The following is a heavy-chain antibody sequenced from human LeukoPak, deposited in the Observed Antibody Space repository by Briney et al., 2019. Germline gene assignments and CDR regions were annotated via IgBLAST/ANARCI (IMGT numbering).Heavy chain of an antibody. Sequence: KPSETLSLTCIVSGASMSGYYWSWIRQPPGKGLEWIAYIHYSGSTNYNPSLKSRVTISIDTSKNQFSLKLSSVTAADTAVYYCARRLAVTGRYYFDYWGQGALVTVSS. CDR1: GASMSGYY. D-gene: IGHD6-19*01. CDR3: ARRLAVTGRYYFDY. CDR2: IHYSGST. V-gene: IGHV4-59*08. J-gene: IGHJ4*02.